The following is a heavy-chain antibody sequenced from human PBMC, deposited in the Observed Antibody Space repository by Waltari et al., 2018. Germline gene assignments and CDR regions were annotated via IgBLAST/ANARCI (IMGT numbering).Heavy chain of an antibody. Sequence: QVQLQESGPGLVKPSQTLSLTCTVSGGSISSGGYYWSWIRQHPGKGLEWIGYIYHSGSTYYNPSLKSRVTISVDRSKNQFSLKLSSVTAADTAVYYWARSPLDIVVVVAATPSSSWVVHNWFDPWGQGTLVTVSS. J-gene: IGHJ5*02. D-gene: IGHD2-15*01. CDR2: IYHSGST. CDR1: GGSISSGGYY. V-gene: IGHV4-31*09. CDR3: ARSPLDIVVVVAATPSSSWVVHNWFDP.